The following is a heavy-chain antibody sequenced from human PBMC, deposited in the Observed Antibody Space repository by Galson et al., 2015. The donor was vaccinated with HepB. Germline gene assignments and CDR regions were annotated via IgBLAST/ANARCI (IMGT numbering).Heavy chain of an antibody. CDR3: AKDRRAVTAPAY. J-gene: IGHJ4*02. V-gene: IGHV3-30*18. CDR1: GFTFSSYG. D-gene: IGHD4-17*01. Sequence: SLRLSCAASGFTFSSYGMHWVRQAPGKGLEWVAVISYDGSNKYYADSVKGRFTISRDNSKNTLYLQMNSLRAEDTAVYYCAKDRRAVTAPAYWGQGTLVTVSS. CDR2: ISYDGSNK.